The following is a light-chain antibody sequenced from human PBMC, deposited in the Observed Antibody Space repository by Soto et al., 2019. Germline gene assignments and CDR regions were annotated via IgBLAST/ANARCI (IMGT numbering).Light chain of an antibody. Sequence: VQMTQSPPTLAASVGDRVTITCRASENIKNWLAWYQHTPGKAPKVLISDASRLETGVPSRFSGSGYGTDFTLTITSLPTDDFGTYHCQQYDVHPKTFGQGT. J-gene: IGKJ1*01. CDR1: ENIKNW. CDR2: DAS. V-gene: IGKV1-5*01. CDR3: QQYDVHPKT.